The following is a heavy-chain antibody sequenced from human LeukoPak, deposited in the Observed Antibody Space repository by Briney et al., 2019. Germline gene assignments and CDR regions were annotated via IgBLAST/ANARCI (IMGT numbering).Heavy chain of an antibody. J-gene: IGHJ4*02. Sequence: NPSETLSLTCAVYGGSFSGYYWSWIRQSPGKGLEYIGEINHSGSTNYNPSLKSRITISVDTPKNQFSLKLISVTAADTAVYYCARARCSRTGCYSNSDNWGQGTLVTVSS. CDR3: ARARCSRTGCYSNSDN. D-gene: IGHD2-2*01. CDR1: GGSFSGYY. CDR2: INHSGST. V-gene: IGHV4-34*01.